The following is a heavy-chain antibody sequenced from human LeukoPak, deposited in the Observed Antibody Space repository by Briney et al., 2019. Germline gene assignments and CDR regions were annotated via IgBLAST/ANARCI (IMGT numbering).Heavy chain of an antibody. CDR3: ARQTTVVTPGDY. Sequence: GESLKISCRGSGYIFTNYWIGWVRQMPGKGLEWMGIIYPGDSDTRYSPSFQGQVTISADRSISTAYLQWSSLKASDTAMYYCARQTTVVTPGDYWGQGTLVTVSS. V-gene: IGHV5-51*01. CDR1: GYIFTNYW. D-gene: IGHD4-23*01. CDR2: IYPGDSDT. J-gene: IGHJ4*02.